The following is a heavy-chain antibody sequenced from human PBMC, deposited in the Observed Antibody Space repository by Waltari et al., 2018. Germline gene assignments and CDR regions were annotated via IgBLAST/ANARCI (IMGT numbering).Heavy chain of an antibody. V-gene: IGHV4-59*11. CDR3: ASPYSSGWFNDAFDI. D-gene: IGHD6-19*01. CDR1: GGSISSHY. Sequence: QVQLQESGPGLVKPSEPLSLTCTVSGGSISSHYWSWIRQPPGKGLEWIGYIYYSGRTNYTPSLKSRVTISVDTSKNQFSLKLSSVTAADTAVYYCASPYSSGWFNDAFDIWGQGTMVIVSS. J-gene: IGHJ3*02. CDR2: IYYSGRT.